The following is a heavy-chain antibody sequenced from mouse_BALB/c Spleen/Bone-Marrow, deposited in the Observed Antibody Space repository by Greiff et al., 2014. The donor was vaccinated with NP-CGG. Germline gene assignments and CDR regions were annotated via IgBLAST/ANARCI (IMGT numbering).Heavy chain of an antibody. CDR1: DYSFTGYT. D-gene: IGHD1-1*01. Sequence: EVQLQQSGPELVKTGASMKISCKASDYSFTGYTMNWVKQSHGKNLEWIGLINPYNGGTNYNQKFKGKATLTVDKSSSTAYMELLSLTSEDSAVYYCARDYYGFSYGFAYWGQGTLVTVSA. CDR3: ARDYYGFSYGFAY. J-gene: IGHJ3*01. CDR2: INPYNGGT. V-gene: IGHV1-18*01.